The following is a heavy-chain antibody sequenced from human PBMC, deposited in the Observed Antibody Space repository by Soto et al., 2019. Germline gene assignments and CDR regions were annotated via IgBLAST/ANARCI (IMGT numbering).Heavy chain of an antibody. J-gene: IGHJ4*02. CDR1: GFTFSDYY. CDR2: IGSSDNII. CDR3: ERDLGYYESSGYFDY. V-gene: IGHV3-11*01. Sequence: PGGSLRLSCAASGFTFSDYYMSWIRQAPGKGLEWVSYIGSSDNIIYYADSVKGRFTISRDNAKNSLYLQMNSLRAEDTAVYYCERDLGYYESSGYFDYWGQGTLVTVYS. D-gene: IGHD3-22*01.